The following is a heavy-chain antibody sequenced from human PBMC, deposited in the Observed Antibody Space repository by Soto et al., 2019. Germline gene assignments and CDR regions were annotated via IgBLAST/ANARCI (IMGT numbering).Heavy chain of an antibody. CDR3: ATSFRYVDN. CDR1: GSVSTTTP. V-gene: IGHV3-23*01. CDR2: ISGRGTNT. Sequence: GGSLRLSCAAAGSVSTTTPLSWVRQAPAKGLEWVSTISGRGTNTYYADSVKGRFIISRDNLKNTVNLQMNAMRVEDTAIYYCATSFRYVDNLDQGTRVTASS. J-gene: IGHJ4*02.